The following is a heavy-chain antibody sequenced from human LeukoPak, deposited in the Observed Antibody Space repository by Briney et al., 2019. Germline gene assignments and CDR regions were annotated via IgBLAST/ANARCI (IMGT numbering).Heavy chain of an antibody. Sequence: GGSLRLSCAASGFTFTTYWMSWVRQAPGKGLEWVANIKEDGSDKYYVDSVKDRFTISKDNAKNSLCLQMNSLRAEDTAVYYCARDGSQSFDYWGQGTLVTVSS. D-gene: IGHD2-2*03. CDR2: IKEDGSDK. CDR1: GFTFTTYW. J-gene: IGHJ4*02. V-gene: IGHV3-7*01. CDR3: ARDGSQSFDY.